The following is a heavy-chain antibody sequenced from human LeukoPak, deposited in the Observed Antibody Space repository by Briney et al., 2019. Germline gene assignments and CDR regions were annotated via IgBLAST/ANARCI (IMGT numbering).Heavy chain of an antibody. CDR2: IYRGGDT. CDR3: ASHAASGSYFFDS. V-gene: IGHV3-53*01. J-gene: IGHJ4*02. CDR1: GFTLTDTY. Sequence: PGGSLRLSCAASGFTLTDTYVSWVRQAAGKGRQWVAVIYRGGDTHYVDSVMGRFTISRDSSKNMVYLQLNSLRAEDTAVYYCASHAASGSYFFDSWGQGTLVTVSS. D-gene: IGHD1-26*01.